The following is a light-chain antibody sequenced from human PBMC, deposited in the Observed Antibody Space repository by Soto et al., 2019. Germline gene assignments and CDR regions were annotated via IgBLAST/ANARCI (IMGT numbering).Light chain of an antibody. CDR1: QSISSW. CDR2: DAS. CDR3: QQYNTYSSLT. J-gene: IGKJ4*01. Sequence: DIQMTQSPSTLSASVGDRVTITCRASQSISSWLAWYQQKLGRAPRFLIYDASSLESGVPSRFSGSGYGTEFTLTISSLQPDDFATYYCQQYNTYSSLTFGGGTKVDIK. V-gene: IGKV1-5*01.